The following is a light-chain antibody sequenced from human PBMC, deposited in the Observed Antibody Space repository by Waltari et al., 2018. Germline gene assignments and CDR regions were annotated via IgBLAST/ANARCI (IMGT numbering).Light chain of an antibody. CDR1: QTLLFSSDNKNY. Sequence: TVMTQSPDSLAVSLGERASINCKSSQTLLFSSDNKNYLAWYQQKPGQPPKLLISWASVREPGVPDRFSGSGSGTDFTLTISGLQAEDVAVYYCQEYFSTTSTFGGGTMVEIK. CDR3: QEYFSTTST. J-gene: IGKJ4*01. CDR2: WAS. V-gene: IGKV4-1*01.